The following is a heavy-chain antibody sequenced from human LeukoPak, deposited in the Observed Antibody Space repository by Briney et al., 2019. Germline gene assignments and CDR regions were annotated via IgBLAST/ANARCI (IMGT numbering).Heavy chain of an antibody. V-gene: IGHV3-30*04. Sequence: GGSLRLSCAASGFTFSSYAMHWVRQAPGKGLEWVAVISYEGSNKYYADSVKGRFTISRDNFKNTLYLQMNSLRAEDTAVYYCARGRKWERPYYYCYMDVWGKGTTVTVSS. CDR2: ISYEGSNK. D-gene: IGHD1-26*01. CDR3: ARGRKWERPYYYCYMDV. CDR1: GFTFSSYA. J-gene: IGHJ6*03.